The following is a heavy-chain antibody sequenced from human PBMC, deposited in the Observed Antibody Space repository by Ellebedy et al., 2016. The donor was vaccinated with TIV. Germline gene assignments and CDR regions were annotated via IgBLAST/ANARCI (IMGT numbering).Heavy chain of an antibody. Sequence: ASVKVSCKVSGHTLMELSMHWVRQAPGKGLEWIGGFDPEHGQTIYAQKFQGRLTMAEEISTDTAYMELRSLTSEDTAVYYCAAVRIQIWFPNWFDPWGQGTLVTVSS. V-gene: IGHV1-24*01. D-gene: IGHD5-18*01. CDR2: FDPEHGQT. CDR1: GHTLMELS. J-gene: IGHJ5*02. CDR3: AAVRIQIWFPNWFDP.